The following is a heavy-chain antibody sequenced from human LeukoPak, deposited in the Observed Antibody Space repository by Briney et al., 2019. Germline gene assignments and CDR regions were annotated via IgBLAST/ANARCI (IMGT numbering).Heavy chain of an antibody. J-gene: IGHJ4*02. CDR2: MNPNSGRT. CDR1: GYTFSSYA. D-gene: IGHD4-23*01. CDR3: ARETPSRYFDY. V-gene: IGHV1-8*03. Sequence: ASVKVSCKASGYTFSSYAIHWVRQAPGQGLEWMGWMNPNSGRTGYAQKFQGRVTITRNTSISTAYMELSSLRSEDTAVYFCARETPSRYFDYWGQGTLVTVSS.